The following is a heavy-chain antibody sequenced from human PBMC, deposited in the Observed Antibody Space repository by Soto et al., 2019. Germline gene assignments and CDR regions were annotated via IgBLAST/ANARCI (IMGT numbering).Heavy chain of an antibody. D-gene: IGHD2-21*01. V-gene: IGHV3-15*07. CDR3: TTDTFFSIEVWNDY. CDR1: GFTFSNAW. CDR2: IKSKTDGGTT. J-gene: IGHJ4*02. Sequence: GGSLRLSCAASGFTFSNAWMNWVRQAPGKGLEWVGRIKSKTDGGTTDYAAPAKARFTISRDDSKNTLYLQMNSLKPEDTAVYYCTTDTFFSIEVWNDYWGQGTLVTVSS.